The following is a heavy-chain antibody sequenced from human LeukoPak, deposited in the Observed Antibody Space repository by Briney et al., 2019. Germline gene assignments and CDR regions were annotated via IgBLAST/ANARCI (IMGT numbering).Heavy chain of an antibody. V-gene: IGHV3-30*18. D-gene: IGHD2-15*01. Sequence: SGGSLRLSCAASGFIFSSHGMHWVRQAPGKGLEWVAVISYDGSYKYYAGSVKGRFTISRDNSKNTLYLQMNSLRTDDTAVYFCAKDRRPLTYCSGGSCYSGVYDYWGQGTLVTVSS. J-gene: IGHJ4*02. CDR3: AKDRRPLTYCSGGSCYSGVYDY. CDR2: ISYDGSYK. CDR1: GFIFSSHG.